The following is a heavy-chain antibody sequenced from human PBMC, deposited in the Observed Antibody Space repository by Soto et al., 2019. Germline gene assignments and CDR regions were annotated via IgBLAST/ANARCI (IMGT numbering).Heavy chain of an antibody. J-gene: IGHJ3*02. V-gene: IGHV4-61*01. CDR3: ARNDAACDI. CDR1: GGSVSSGSYY. Sequence: QVQLQESGPGLVKPSETLSLTCTVSGGSVSSGSYYWTWIRQSPGKGLEWVGYIYYNGATSYNPSRKSRVTISRDTAKNLFSLKLTSVTAADTAVYYCARNDAACDIWGQGTMVSVSS. CDR2: IYYNGAT.